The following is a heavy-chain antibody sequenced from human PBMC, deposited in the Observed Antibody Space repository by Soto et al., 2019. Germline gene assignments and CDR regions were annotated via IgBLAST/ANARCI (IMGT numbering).Heavy chain of an antibody. CDR3: ARDSYCSGGSCQDTAFDI. D-gene: IGHD2-15*01. J-gene: IGHJ3*02. CDR1: GYTFTSYG. CDR2: ISAYNGNT. V-gene: IGHV1-18*01. Sequence: ASVKVSCKASGYTFTSYGISWVRQAPGQGLEWMGWISAYNGNTNYAQKHQGRVTMTTDTSTSTAYMELRSLRSDDTAVYYCARDSYCSGGSCQDTAFDIWGQGTMVTVSS.